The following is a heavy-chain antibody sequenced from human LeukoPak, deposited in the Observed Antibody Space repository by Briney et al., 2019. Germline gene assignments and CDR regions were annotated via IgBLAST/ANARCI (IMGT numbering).Heavy chain of an antibody. Sequence: GGSLRLSCAASGFTFSSYAMSWVRQAPGKGLEWVAVISYDGSNKYYADSVKGRFTISRDNSKNTLYLQMNSLRAEDTAVYYCARTGGSGAFDIWGQGTMVTVSS. J-gene: IGHJ3*02. V-gene: IGHV3-30-3*01. CDR2: ISYDGSNK. CDR3: ARTGGSGAFDI. D-gene: IGHD1-1*01. CDR1: GFTFSSYA.